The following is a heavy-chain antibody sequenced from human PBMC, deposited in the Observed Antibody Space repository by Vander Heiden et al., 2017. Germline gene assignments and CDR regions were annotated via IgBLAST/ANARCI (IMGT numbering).Heavy chain of an antibody. CDR1: GIPFGSYG. CDR2: IWYDGSNK. Sequence: QVQLVESGGGVVQPGRSLRLSCAASGIPFGSYGMHWVRRAPGKGLEWVAVIWYDGSNKYYADSVKGRFTISRDNSKNTLYLQMNSLRAEDTAVYYCARDTHCTNGVCQDYWGQGTLVTVSS. CDR3: ARDTHCTNGVCQDY. V-gene: IGHV3-33*01. J-gene: IGHJ4*02. D-gene: IGHD2-8*01.